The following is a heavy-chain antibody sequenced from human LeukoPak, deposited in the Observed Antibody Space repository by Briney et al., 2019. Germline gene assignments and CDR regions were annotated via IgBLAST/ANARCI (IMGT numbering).Heavy chain of an antibody. V-gene: IGHV1-69*13. J-gene: IGHJ6*02. CDR2: IIPIFGTA. D-gene: IGHD1-7*01. Sequence: SVKVSCKVSGYTLTELSMHWVRQAPGQGLEWMGGIIPIFGTANYAQKLQGRVTITADESTSTAYMELSSLRSEDTAVYYCAHPAWSRTYYYGMDVWGQGTTVTVSS. CDR3: AHPAWSRTYYYGMDV. CDR1: GYTLTELS.